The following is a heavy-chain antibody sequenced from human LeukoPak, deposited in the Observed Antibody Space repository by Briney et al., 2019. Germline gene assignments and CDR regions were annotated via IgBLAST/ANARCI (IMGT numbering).Heavy chain of an antibody. CDR3: ARTTGEYYDFWSGYYEENWFDP. D-gene: IGHD3-3*01. V-gene: IGHV4-59*01. CDR2: IYYSGST. J-gene: IGHJ5*02. Sequence: TSETLSLTCTVSGGSISSYYWSRIRQPPGKGLEWIGYIYYSGSTNYNPSLKSRVTISVDTSKNQFSLKLSSVTAADTAVYYCARTTGEYYDFWSGYYEENWFDPWGQGTLVTVSS. CDR1: GGSISSYY.